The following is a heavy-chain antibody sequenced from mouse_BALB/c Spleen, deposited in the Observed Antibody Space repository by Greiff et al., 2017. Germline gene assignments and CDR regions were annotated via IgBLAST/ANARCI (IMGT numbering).Heavy chain of an antibody. V-gene: IGHV14-4*02. D-gene: IGHD1-1*01. CDR2: IDPENGDT. J-gene: IGHJ3*01. CDR3: NARPLYYYGSISFAY. Sequence: EVQLQQSGAELVRSGASVKLSCTASGFNIKDYYMHWVKQRPEQGLEWIGWIDPENGDTEYAPKFQGKATMTADTSSNTAYLQLSSLTSEDTAVYYCNARPLYYYGSISFAYWGQGTLVTVSA. CDR1: GFNIKDYY.